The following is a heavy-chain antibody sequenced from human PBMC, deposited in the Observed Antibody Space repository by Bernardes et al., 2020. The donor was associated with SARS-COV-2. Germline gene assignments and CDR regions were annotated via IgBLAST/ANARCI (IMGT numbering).Heavy chain of an antibody. CDR3: AKLRGYDSSGYYDY. D-gene: IGHD3-22*01. V-gene: IGHV3-33*06. CDR2: IWYDGSNK. Sequence: GGSLRLSCAASGFTFSSYGMHWVRQAPGKGLEWVAVIWYDGSNKYYADSVKGRFTISRDNCKNTLYLQMNSLRAEDTAVYYCAKLRGYDSSGYYDYWGQGTLVTVSS. CDR1: GFTFSSYG. J-gene: IGHJ4*02.